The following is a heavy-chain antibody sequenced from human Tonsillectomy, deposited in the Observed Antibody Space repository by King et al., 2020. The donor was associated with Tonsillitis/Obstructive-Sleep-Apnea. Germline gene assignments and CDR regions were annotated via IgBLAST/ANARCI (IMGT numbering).Heavy chain of an antibody. V-gene: IGHV3-30*04. Sequence: VLLVESGGGVVQPGRSLRLSCAASGFTFSSYAMHWVRQAPGKGLEWVAVISYDGSNKYYADSVKGRFTISRDNSKNTLYLQMNSLRAEDTAVYYCAREGYGGYVREFDYWGQGTLVTVSS. CDR1: GFTFSSYA. CDR2: ISYDGSNK. D-gene: IGHD5-12*01. J-gene: IGHJ4*02. CDR3: AREGYGGYVREFDY.